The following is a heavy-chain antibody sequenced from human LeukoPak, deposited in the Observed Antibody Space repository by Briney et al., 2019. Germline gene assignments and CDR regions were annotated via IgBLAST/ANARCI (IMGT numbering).Heavy chain of an antibody. J-gene: IGHJ4*02. D-gene: IGHD3-9*01. CDR3: ARGSYDILTGYHDY. CDR2: ISSNGGST. Sequence: GGSLRLSCAASGFTFSSYAMHWVRQAPGKGLEYVSAISSNGGSTYYANSVKGRFTISRDNSKNTLYLQMGSLRAEDMAVYYCARGSYDILTGYHDYWGQGTLVTVSS. V-gene: IGHV3-64*01. CDR1: GFTFSSYA.